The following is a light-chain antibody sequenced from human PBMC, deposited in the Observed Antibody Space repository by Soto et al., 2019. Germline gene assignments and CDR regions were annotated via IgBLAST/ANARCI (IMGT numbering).Light chain of an antibody. CDR2: EVS. V-gene: IGLV2-14*01. CDR1: SSDLDGYNY. J-gene: IGLJ3*02. Sequence: QSALTQPASVSGSPGQSITISCTGASSDLDGYNYVSWYQQHPGKAPKLMIYEVSNRPSGVSNRFSGSKSGTTASLTSSGLQAEDEADYYCSSYTSSNTVFGGGTKLTVL. CDR3: SSYTSSNTV.